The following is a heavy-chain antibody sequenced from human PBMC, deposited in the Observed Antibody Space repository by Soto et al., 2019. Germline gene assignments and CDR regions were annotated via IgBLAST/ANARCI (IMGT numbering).Heavy chain of an antibody. CDR2: IYRVDSDT. Sequence: GESLITSCKCSGYSLTSYWICLVRQVPGEGLEWMGIIYRVDSDTRYSPSYQGQVTISADKSISTVYLQWSSLKASYAAMYYWARRLPGSGAAGTPWFDHWGQGTLVTVSS. CDR3: ARRLPGSGAAGTPWFDH. CDR1: GYSLTSYW. J-gene: IGHJ5*02. D-gene: IGHD6-13*01. V-gene: IGHV5-51*01.